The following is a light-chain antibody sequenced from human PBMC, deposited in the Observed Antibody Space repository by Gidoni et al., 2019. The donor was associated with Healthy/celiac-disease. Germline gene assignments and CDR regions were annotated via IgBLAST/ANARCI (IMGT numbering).Light chain of an antibody. V-gene: IGKV1-39*01. Sequence: DIQMTQSPSSLSASVGNRVTITCRASQSISSDLNWYQHKPGKAPKLLISAASSLQSRVPSRFSGSGSGTAFTLTIISLQPEDFATYYCQQSYSTPLTFGGGTKVEIK. CDR3: QQSYSTPLT. J-gene: IGKJ4*01. CDR2: AAS. CDR1: QSISSD.